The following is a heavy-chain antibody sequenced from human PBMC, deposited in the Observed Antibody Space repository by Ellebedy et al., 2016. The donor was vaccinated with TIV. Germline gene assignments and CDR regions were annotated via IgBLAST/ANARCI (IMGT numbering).Heavy chain of an antibody. CDR2: ISWDGGST. J-gene: IGHJ3*02. D-gene: IGHD1-26*01. CDR1: GFTFEDYT. V-gene: IGHV3-43*01. Sequence: PGGSLRLSCAASGFTFEDYTMHWVRQAPGKGLEWVSLISWDGGSTYYADSVKGRFTISRDNSKNSLYLQMNSLRTEDTALYYCAKPTDALLIVAAFDIWGQGTMVTVSS. CDR3: AKPTDALLIVAAFDI.